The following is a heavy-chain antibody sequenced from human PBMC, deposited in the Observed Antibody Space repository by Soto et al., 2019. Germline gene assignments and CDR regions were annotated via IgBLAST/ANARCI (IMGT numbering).Heavy chain of an antibody. J-gene: IGHJ3*01. CDR3: ARGVYGWYLGALGV. V-gene: IGHV1-3*01. CDR1: GYTFTSYG. CDR2: INAGNGNT. D-gene: IGHD6-19*01. Sequence: ASVKVSCKASGYTFTSYGISWVRQAPGQRLEWMGWINAGNGNTKYSQKLQGRVTITRDTSASTAYMELSSLRSEDTAVYYCARGVYGWYLGALGVWGQGTMVTVSS.